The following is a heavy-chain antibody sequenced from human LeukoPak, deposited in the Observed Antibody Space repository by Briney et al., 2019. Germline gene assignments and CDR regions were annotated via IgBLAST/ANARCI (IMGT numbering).Heavy chain of an antibody. J-gene: IGHJ5*02. D-gene: IGHD6-6*01. CDR2: IIPIFGTA. CDR3: ARESGKVSNWFDP. CDR1: GGTFSSYA. V-gene: IGHV1-69*05. Sequence: SVKVSCKASGGTFSSYAISWVRQAPGQGLEWMGGIIPIFGTANYAQKFQGRVTITTDESTSTAYMELGSLRSEDTAVYYCARESGKVSNWFDPWGQGTLVTVSS.